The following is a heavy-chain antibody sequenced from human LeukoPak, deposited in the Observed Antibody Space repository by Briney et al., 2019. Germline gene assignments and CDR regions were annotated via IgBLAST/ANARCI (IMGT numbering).Heavy chain of an antibody. CDR1: GFTFSTYW. D-gene: IGHD2-15*01. V-gene: IGHV3-74*01. J-gene: IGHJ4*02. Sequence: GGSLRLSCAAAGFTFSTYWMHWVRQVPGKGLVWVSRIKSDGSSTTYADFVKGRSTISRDNAKNSLYLQMNSLRAEDTALYYCARAREDCSGGSCYSGHFDYWGQGTLVTVSS. CDR3: ARAREDCSGGSCYSGHFDY. CDR2: IKSDGSST.